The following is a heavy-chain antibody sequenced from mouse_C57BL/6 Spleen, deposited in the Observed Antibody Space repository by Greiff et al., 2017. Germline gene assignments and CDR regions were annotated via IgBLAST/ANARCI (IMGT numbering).Heavy chain of an antibody. J-gene: IGHJ2*01. CDR3: ARALLLDYFDY. Sequence: DVMLVESGGGLVKPGGSLKLSCAASGFTFSSYAMSWVRQTPEKRLEWVATISDGGSYTYYPDNVKGRFTISRDNAKNNLYLQMSHLKSEDTAMYYCARALLLDYFDYWGQGTTLTVAS. V-gene: IGHV5-4*03. CDR2: ISDGGSYT. CDR1: GFTFSSYA. D-gene: IGHD1-1*01.